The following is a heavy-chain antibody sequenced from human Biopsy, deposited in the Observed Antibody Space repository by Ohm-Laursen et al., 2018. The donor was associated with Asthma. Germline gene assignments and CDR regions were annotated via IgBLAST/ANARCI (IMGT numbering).Heavy chain of an antibody. J-gene: IGHJ4*02. CDR1: GFTFSDYD. CDR2: IKSKTDGGTT. CDR3: AIYSGRSFDY. Sequence: SLRLSCAASGFTFSDYDMHWVRQAPGKGLEWVGHIKSKTDGGTTDYAAPVKGRFSISRDDSKSTLYLQMNSLKTEDTAVYFCAIYSGRSFDYWGQGTLVTVSS. D-gene: IGHD1-26*01. V-gene: IGHV3-15*01.